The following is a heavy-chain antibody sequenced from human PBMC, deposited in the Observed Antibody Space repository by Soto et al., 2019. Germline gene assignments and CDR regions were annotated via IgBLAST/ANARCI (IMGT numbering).Heavy chain of an antibody. J-gene: IGHJ5*02. V-gene: IGHV3-30*18. Sequence: QVQLVESGEGVVQPGRSLRLSCAASGFTFSSYGMHWVRQAPGKGLEWVAVISYDGSNKYYADSVKGRFTISRDNSKNTLDLQMNSLRAEDTAVYYCAKDSRQGLGGSGPDNGFDPWGQGTLVTVSS. D-gene: IGHD6-19*01. CDR1: GFTFSSYG. CDR3: AKDSRQGLGGSGPDNGFDP. CDR2: ISYDGSNK.